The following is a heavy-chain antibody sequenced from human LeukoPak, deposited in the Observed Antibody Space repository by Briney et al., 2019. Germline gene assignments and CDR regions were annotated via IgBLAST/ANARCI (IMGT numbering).Heavy chain of an antibody. CDR1: GGSITTGSHY. V-gene: IGHV4-39*07. Sequence: SETLSLTCTVSGGSITTGSHYWGWVRQPPGKGLEWIGSIYHSGTTYYKSSLKSRVTISIDTSRTQFSLKLSSVTAADTAVYYCADYDSSGYYYVWGQGTLVTVSS. CDR3: ADYDSSGYYYV. J-gene: IGHJ4*02. CDR2: IYHSGTT. D-gene: IGHD3-22*01.